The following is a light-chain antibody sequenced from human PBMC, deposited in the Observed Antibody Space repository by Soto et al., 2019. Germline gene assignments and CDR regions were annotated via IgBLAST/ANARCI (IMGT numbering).Light chain of an antibody. CDR3: MLYMGGGLVV. CDR2: STN. Sequence: QAVVTQEPSFSVSPGGTVTLTCGLTSGSFSTTYYPSWYQQTPGQAPRTLIYSTNIRSSGVPDRFSGSILGNKAALTITGAQADDESDYHCMLYMGGGLVVFGGGTQLTVL. J-gene: IGLJ2*01. V-gene: IGLV8-61*01. CDR1: SGSFSTTYY.